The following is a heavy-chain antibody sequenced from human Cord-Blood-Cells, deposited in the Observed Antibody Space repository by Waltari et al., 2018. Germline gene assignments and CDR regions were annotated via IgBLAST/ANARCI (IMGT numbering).Heavy chain of an antibody. CDR2: IGTAGDT. V-gene: IGHV3-13*01. D-gene: IGHD6-13*01. Sequence: EVQLVESGGGLVQPGGSLRLSCAASGFTFSSYDMHWVCQATGKGLEWVSAIGTAGDTYEPGSVKGRFTISRENAKNSLYLQMNSLRAGDTAVYYCARSLAAGNRLGPYYYGMDVWGQGTTVTVSS. J-gene: IGHJ6*02. CDR3: ARSLAAGNRLGPYYYGMDV. CDR1: GFTFSSYD.